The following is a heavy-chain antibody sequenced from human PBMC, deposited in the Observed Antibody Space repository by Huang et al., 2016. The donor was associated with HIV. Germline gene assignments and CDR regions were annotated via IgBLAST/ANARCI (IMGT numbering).Heavy chain of an antibody. Sequence: QVQLVQSGAEVKKPGSSVKVSCKASGGTFNSQTVSWVRQAPGQGLEWMGGIIPFPGTANYAQMFQGRVTITADDSTSTAHMELSSLTSEDTAMDYCARDGGRGYSYGYMDSWGQGTLVTVSS. V-gene: IGHV1-69*13. D-gene: IGHD5-18*01. CDR2: IIPFPGTA. J-gene: IGHJ1*01. CDR3: ARDGGRGYSYGYMDS. CDR1: GGTFNSQT.